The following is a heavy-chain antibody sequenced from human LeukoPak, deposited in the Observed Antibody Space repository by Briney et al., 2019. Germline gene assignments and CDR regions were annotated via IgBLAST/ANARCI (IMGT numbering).Heavy chain of an antibody. V-gene: IGHV3-23*01. J-gene: IGHJ4*02. D-gene: IGHD3-22*01. Sequence: GGSLRLSCAASGFTFSSYSMNWVRQAPGKGLEWVSAITGSDVSTYYADSMKGRFTISRDNSKNTLYLQMNSLRAEDTAVYYCAKYSHDSSGSYDYWGQGTLVTVSS. CDR2: ITGSDVST. CDR1: GFTFSSYS. CDR3: AKYSHDSSGSYDY.